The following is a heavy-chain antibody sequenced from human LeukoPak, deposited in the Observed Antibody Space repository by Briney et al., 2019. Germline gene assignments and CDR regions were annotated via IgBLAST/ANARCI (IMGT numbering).Heavy chain of an antibody. J-gene: IGHJ6*03. CDR1: GGSIYSSNW. CDR2: ICHSGST. Sequence: PSETLSLTCAVSGGSIYSSNWWIWVRQPPGKGLEWIGEICHSGSTNYNPSLKSRVTISVDKSKNQFSLKLSSVTAADTAVYYCATDRGYPDSSEQLFYYMDVWGKGTTVTISS. D-gene: IGHD3-22*01. CDR3: ATDRGYPDSSEQLFYYMDV. V-gene: IGHV4-4*02.